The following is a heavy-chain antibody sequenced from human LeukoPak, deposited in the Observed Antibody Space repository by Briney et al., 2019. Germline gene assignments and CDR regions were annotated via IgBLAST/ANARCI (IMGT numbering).Heavy chain of an antibody. J-gene: IGHJ5*02. Sequence: ASVKVSCKASGYTFTGYYMHWVRQAPGQGLEWMGWINPNSGGINYAQKFQGRVTMTRDTSITTAYMELSRLRSDDTAVYYCARDPRLLWFGDGGPENWFDPWGQGTLVTVSS. CDR3: ARDPRLLWFGDGGPENWFDP. CDR1: GYTFTGYY. V-gene: IGHV1-2*02. D-gene: IGHD3-10*01. CDR2: INPNSGGI.